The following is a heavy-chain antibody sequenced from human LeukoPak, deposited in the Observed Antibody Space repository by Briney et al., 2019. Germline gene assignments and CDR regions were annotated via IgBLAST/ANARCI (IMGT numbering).Heavy chain of an antibody. CDR3: AKEYYYGMDV. CDR1: GFTFSSYG. CDR2: ISYDGSNK. J-gene: IGHJ6*04. V-gene: IGHV3-30*18. Sequence: GGSLRLSCAASGFTFSSYGMHWVRQAPGKGLEWVAVISYDGSNKYYADSVKGRFTISGDNSKNTLYLQMNSLGAEDTAVYYCAKEYYYGMDVWGKGTTVTVSS.